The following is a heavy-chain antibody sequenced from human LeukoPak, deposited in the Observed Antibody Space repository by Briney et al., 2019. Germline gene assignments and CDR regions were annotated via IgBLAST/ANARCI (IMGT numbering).Heavy chain of an antibody. V-gene: IGHV4-30-4*08. CDR1: GGSISSGDYY. CDR2: IYYSGST. J-gene: IGHJ4*02. Sequence: SETLSLTCTLSGGSISSGDYYWSWIRQPPGKGLEWVEYIYYSGSTYYNPSHKSRVISRDDTSKNQFSLKLSSVTAADTAVYYCARAFDYWGQGTLVTVSS. CDR3: ARAFDY.